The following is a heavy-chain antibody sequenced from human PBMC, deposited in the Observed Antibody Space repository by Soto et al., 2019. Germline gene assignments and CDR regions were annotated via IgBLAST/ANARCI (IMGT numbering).Heavy chain of an antibody. D-gene: IGHD1-7*01. CDR3: AKHAPNLNYGYCKQ. V-gene: IGHV3-23*01. Sequence: GWSLRLSCAASRFTFSSYAMSWVRQAPGKGLEWVSTISDGTGTTYYADSVKGRFTISRDNSKNTLYLQMSSLRVEDTAVYYCAKHAPNLNYGYCKQWGQGTPATVSS. CDR1: RFTFSSYA. CDR2: ISDGTGTT. J-gene: IGHJ1*01.